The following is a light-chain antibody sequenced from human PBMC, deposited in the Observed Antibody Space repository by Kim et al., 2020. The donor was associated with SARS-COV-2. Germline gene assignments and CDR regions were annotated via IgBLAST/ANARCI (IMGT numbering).Light chain of an antibody. J-gene: IGKJ2*01. CDR1: QSVTSN. Sequence: DIVMTQSPATLSVSPGERATLSCRASQSVTSNLAWYQQKPGQAPRLLVYGASIRATGIPGRFSGSGSGTEFNLTISSLQSEDFAVYYCQQYNRWPPYISAQGTKLEI. CDR2: GAS. CDR3: QQYNRWPPYI. V-gene: IGKV3-15*01.